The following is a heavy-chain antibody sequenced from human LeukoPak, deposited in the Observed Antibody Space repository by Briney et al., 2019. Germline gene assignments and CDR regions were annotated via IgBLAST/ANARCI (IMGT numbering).Heavy chain of an antibody. V-gene: IGHV3-33*01. CDR2: IWYDGSNK. D-gene: IGHD3-22*01. Sequence: PGGFLRLSCAASGFTFSSYCMPWVRQAPGKGLEWVAVIWYDGSNKYYADSVKGRFTISRDNSKNTLYLQMNSLRAEDTAVYYCAREEEPYYYDSSGYLYWGQGTLVTVSS. CDR3: AREEEPYYYDSSGYLY. J-gene: IGHJ4*02. CDR1: GFTFSSYC.